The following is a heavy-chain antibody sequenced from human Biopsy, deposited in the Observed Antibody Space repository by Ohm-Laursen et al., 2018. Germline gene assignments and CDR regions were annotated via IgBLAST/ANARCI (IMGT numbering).Heavy chain of an antibody. CDR1: GGTFSNYG. J-gene: IGHJ1*01. D-gene: IGHD3-9*01. V-gene: IGHV1-69*06. CDR2: NIPTLGTG. Sequence: SVKVSCKIPGGTFSNYGVNWVRQAPGQGLEWLGGNIPTLGTGNYAQKFQDRVTVAADTSTSTATMELRSLRSDDTAVYYCATKLTGYFHHWGQGTLVIVSS. CDR3: ATKLTGYFHH.